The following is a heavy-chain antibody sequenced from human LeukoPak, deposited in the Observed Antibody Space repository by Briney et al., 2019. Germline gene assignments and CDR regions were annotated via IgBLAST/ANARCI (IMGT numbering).Heavy chain of an antibody. CDR1: GFTFSTYW. J-gene: IGHJ4*02. Sequence: PGGSLRLSCAASGFTFSTYWMNWFRQTPGKGLEWVAKIKADGGEKDHVASVKGRFTISRDNAKNSLYLQMNSLGAEDTAVYYCARGGTRIAAAYDYWGQGTLVTVSS. CDR2: IKADGGEK. CDR3: ARGGTRIAAAYDY. V-gene: IGHV3-7*01. D-gene: IGHD6-13*01.